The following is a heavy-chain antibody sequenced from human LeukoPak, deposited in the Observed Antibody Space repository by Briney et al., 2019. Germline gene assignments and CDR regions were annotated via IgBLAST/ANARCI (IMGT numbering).Heavy chain of an antibody. Sequence: GGSLRLSCAASGFTFSSYSMNWVRQAPGKGLEWVSSISSSSSYIYYADSVKGRFTISRDNAKNSLYLQMNSLRAEDTAVYYCARAELLRFLEWLLYPNVCYYYYYMDVWGKGTTVTVSS. J-gene: IGHJ6*03. CDR2: ISSSSSYI. V-gene: IGHV3-21*01. CDR3: ARAELLRFLEWLLYPNVCYYYYYMDV. D-gene: IGHD3-3*01. CDR1: GFTFSSYS.